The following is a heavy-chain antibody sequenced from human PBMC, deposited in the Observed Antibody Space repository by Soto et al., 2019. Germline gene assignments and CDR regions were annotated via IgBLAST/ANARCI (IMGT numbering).Heavy chain of an antibody. CDR3: ARDPTSDYGDPRGDY. CDR1: GGSISSGGYY. CDR2: IYYSGST. D-gene: IGHD4-17*01. V-gene: IGHV4-31*03. J-gene: IGHJ4*02. Sequence: QVQLQESGPGLVKPSQTLSLTCTVSGGSISSGGYYWSWIRQHPGKGLEWIGYIYYSGSTYYNPSLKSRVTISVDTFKNQFSLKLSSVTAADTAVYYCARDPTSDYGDPRGDYWGQGTLVTVSS.